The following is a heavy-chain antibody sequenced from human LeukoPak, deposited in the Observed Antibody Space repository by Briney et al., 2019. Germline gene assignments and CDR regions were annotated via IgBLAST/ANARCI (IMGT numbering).Heavy chain of an antibody. D-gene: IGHD5-18*01. CDR2: FDPEDGET. J-gene: IGHJ4*02. CDR3: ATGGSYGLYYFDY. CDR1: GYTFTSYY. Sequence: ASVKVSCKASGYTFTSYYMHWVRQAPGKGLEWMGGFDPEDGETIYAQKFQGRVTMTEDTSTDTAYMELSSLRSEDTAVYYCATGGSYGLYYFDYWGQGTLVTVSS. V-gene: IGHV1-24*01.